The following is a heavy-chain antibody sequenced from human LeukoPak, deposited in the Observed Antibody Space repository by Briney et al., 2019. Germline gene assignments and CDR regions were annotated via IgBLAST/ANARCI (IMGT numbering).Heavy chain of an antibody. CDR2: MNPNSGNT. D-gene: IGHD2-21*01. V-gene: IGHV1-8*03. CDR3: ARALIGRDAFDI. J-gene: IGHJ3*02. Sequence: ASVKVSCKASGYTFTSYDINWVRQATGQGLEWVGWMNPNSGNTGYAQKFQGRVTITRNTSISTAYMELSSLRSDDTAVYYCARALIGRDAFDIWGQGTVVTVSS. CDR1: GYTFTSYD.